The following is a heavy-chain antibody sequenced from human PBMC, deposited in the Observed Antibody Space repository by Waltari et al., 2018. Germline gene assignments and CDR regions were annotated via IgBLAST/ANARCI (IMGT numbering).Heavy chain of an antibody. CDR3: ARTVPRVAMDV. Sequence: QLQLQESGPGLVKPSETLSLTCTVSGGSISSSSYYWGWFRQPPGKGLEWIGSIYYSGSTYYNPSLKSRVTISVDTSKNQFSLKLSSVTAADTAVYYCARTVPRVAMDVWGQGTTVTVSS. CDR2: IYYSGST. J-gene: IGHJ6*02. V-gene: IGHV4-39*07. CDR1: GGSISSSSYY. D-gene: IGHD4-17*01.